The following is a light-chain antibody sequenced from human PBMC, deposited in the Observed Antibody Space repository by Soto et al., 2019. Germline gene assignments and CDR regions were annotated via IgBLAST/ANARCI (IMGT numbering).Light chain of an antibody. Sequence: QSVLTQPPSASGTPGQRVTISCSGSSSNIGSNYVYWYQQLPGTATKLLIYRNNQRPSGVPDRFSGSKSGTSASLAISGLRSEDEADYDCAAWDDSLSGYVFGTGTKVTVL. CDR1: SSNIGSNY. CDR2: RNN. CDR3: AAWDDSLSGYV. V-gene: IGLV1-47*01. J-gene: IGLJ1*01.